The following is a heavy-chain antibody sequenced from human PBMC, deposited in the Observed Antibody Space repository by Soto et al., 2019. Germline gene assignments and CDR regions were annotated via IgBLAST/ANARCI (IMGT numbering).Heavy chain of an antibody. V-gene: IGHV4-61*01. CDR2: IYYSGST. D-gene: IGHD2-2*01. Sequence: LSLTCTVSGGSVSSGSYYWSWIRQPPGKELEWIGYIYYSGSTNYNPSLKSRVTISVDTSKNQFSLKLSSVTAADTAVYYCARERYCSSTSCSERYYFDYWGQGTLVTVSS. CDR3: ARERYCSSTSCSERYYFDY. J-gene: IGHJ4*02. CDR1: GGSVSSGSYY.